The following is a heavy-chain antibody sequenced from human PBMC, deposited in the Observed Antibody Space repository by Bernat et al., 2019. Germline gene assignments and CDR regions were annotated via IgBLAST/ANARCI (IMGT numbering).Heavy chain of an antibody. Sequence: QVQLVQSGAEVKKPGASVKVSCKASGYTFTSYGINWVRQAPGQGLEWMGWISPYNGYTHSAQNLQGRVTLTTDTRTSTAYMELRSLRSDDTAVYYCARDGTVADTTWGHWGQGTQVTVSS. CDR3: ARDGTVADTTWGH. CDR1: GYTFTSYG. CDR2: ISPYNGYT. J-gene: IGHJ4*02. V-gene: IGHV1-18*01. D-gene: IGHD6-19*01.